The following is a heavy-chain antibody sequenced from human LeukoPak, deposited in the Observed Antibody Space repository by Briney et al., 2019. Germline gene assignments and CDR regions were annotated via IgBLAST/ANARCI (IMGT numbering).Heavy chain of an antibody. CDR1: GGSISSYY. CDR2: IYYSGSA. CDR3: ARGEKDGYNNYYYDY. V-gene: IGHV4-59*01. J-gene: IGHJ4*02. Sequence: PSETLSLTCTVSGGSISSYYWSWIRQPPGKGLEWIGYIYYSGSANYSPSLKSRVTISEDTSKNQFSLKLSSVTAADTAVYYCARGEKDGYNNYYYDYWGQGTLVTVSS. D-gene: IGHD5-24*01.